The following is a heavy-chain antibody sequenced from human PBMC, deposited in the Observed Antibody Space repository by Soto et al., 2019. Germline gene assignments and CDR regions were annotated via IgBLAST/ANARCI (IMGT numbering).Heavy chain of an antibody. CDR2: ISVGGDGK. D-gene: IGHD6-19*01. V-gene: IGHV3-23*01. Sequence: PGGTLRLSCAASDFSFNYHDVSWVRQPPGRGLEWVSAISVGGDGKYYTDSVKGRFSISRDNSKNTVILQMNSLRAEDTAVYYCAKDADSSGWSASFGKYYYYGMDVWGQGTTVTVSS. CDR1: DFSFNYHD. J-gene: IGHJ6*02. CDR3: AKDADSSGWSASFGKYYYYGMDV.